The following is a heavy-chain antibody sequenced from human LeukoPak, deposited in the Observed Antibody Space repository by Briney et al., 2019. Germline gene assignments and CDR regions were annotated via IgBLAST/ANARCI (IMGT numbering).Heavy chain of an antibody. D-gene: IGHD5-12*01. J-gene: IGHJ3*02. CDR2: ISYDGSNK. CDR1: GFTFSSYG. CDR3: ARDQEWLMRAFDI. Sequence: GGSLRLSCAASGFTFSSYGMHWVRQAPGKGLEWVAVISYDGSNKYYADSVKGRFTISRDNAKNSLYLQMNSLRAEDTAVYYCARDQEWLMRAFDIWGQGTMVTVSS. V-gene: IGHV3-30*03.